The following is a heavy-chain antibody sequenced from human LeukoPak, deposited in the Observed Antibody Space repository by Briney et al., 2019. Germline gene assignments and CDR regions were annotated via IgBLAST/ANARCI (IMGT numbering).Heavy chain of an antibody. J-gene: IGHJ6*03. Sequence: PGGSLRLSCAASGFTFSNAWMSWVRQAPGKGLEWVGRIKSKTDGGTTDYAAPVKGRFTISRDDSKNTLYLQMNSLKTEDTAVYYCTTSLRPHYYYYYMDVWGKGTTVTVSS. CDR3: TTSLRPHYYYYYMDV. V-gene: IGHV3-15*01. CDR2: IKSKTDGGTT. D-gene: IGHD3-16*01. CDR1: GFTFSNAW.